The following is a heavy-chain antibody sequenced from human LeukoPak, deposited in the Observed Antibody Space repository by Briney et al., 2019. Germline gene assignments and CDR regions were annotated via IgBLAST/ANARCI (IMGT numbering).Heavy chain of an antibody. CDR3: ARGGYYDSSGYYLDY. Sequence: SETLSLTCTVSGGSISSYYWSWIRQPPGKGLEWIGYIYYSGSTNHNPSLKSRVTISVDTSKNQFSLKLSSVTAADAAVYYCARGGYYDSSGYYLDYWGQGTLVTVSS. V-gene: IGHV4-59*01. J-gene: IGHJ4*02. D-gene: IGHD3-22*01. CDR2: IYYSGST. CDR1: GGSISSYY.